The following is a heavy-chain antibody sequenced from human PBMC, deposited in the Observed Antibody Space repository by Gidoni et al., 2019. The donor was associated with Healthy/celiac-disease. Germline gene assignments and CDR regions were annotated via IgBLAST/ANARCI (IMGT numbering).Heavy chain of an antibody. CDR1: GGSVSSGSYY. D-gene: IGHD1-26*01. Sequence: QVQLQESGPGLVKPSQTLSLTCTVSGGSVSSGSYYWSWIRQPGGKGLEWIGRIYTSGSTNYNPSLKSRVTISVDTSKNQFSLKLSSVTAADTAVYYCARGNSYYYYGMDVWGQGTTVTVSS. CDR3: ARGNSYYYYGMDV. CDR2: IYTSGST. V-gene: IGHV4-61*02. J-gene: IGHJ6*02.